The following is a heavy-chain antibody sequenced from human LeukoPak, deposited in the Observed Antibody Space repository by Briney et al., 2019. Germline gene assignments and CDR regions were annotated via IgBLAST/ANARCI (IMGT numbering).Heavy chain of an antibody. D-gene: IGHD3-10*01. CDR3: AKVKKYSYYYGSGTASPFDY. CDR2: ISGSGGST. J-gene: IGHJ4*02. CDR1: GFTFSSYA. V-gene: IGHV3-23*01. Sequence: GGSLRLSCAASGFTFSSYAMSWVRQAPGKGLEWVSAISGSGGSTYYADSVKGRFTISRDNSKNTLDLQMNSLRAEDTAVYYCAKVKKYSYYYGSGTASPFDYWGQGTLVTVSS.